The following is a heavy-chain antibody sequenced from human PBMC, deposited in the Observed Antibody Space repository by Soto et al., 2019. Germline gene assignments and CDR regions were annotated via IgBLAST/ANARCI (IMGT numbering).Heavy chain of an antibody. D-gene: IGHD2-15*01. CDR3: AREDLVVGATTVDYYYCGIDV. J-gene: IGHJ6*02. V-gene: IGHV1-18*01. CDR1: GYTFTSYY. Sequence: ASVKVSCKASGYTFTSYYISWVRQAPGQGLEWMGWISPYNGNTNYAQKLQDRVTMATDTSTRTAYMELRSLRSDDTAVYYCAREDLVVGATTVDYYYCGIDVWGQGTTVTVSS. CDR2: ISPYNGNT.